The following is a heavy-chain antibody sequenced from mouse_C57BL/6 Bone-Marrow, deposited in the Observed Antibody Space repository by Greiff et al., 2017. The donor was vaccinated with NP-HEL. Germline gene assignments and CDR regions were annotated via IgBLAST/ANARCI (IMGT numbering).Heavy chain of an antibody. CDR3: ASYSNYGFDY. D-gene: IGHD2-5*01. Sequence: EVKLMESGGGLVKPGGSLKLSCAASGFTFSDYGMHWVRQAPEKGLEWVAYISSGSSTIYYADTVKGRFTISRDNAKNTLFLQMTSLRSEDTAMYYCASYSNYGFDYWGQGTTLTVSS. J-gene: IGHJ2*01. V-gene: IGHV5-17*01. CDR2: ISSGSSTI. CDR1: GFTFSDYG.